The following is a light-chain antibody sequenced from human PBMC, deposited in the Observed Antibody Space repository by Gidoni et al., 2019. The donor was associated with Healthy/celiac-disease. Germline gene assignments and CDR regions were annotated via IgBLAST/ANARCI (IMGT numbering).Light chain of an antibody. CDR3: QQYASTPRT. Sequence: VLTQSQGTLSLSPGERATLSCRASESIRSTFLAWYQQKPGQAPRLLIYGVSTRATGIPDRFSGSGSGTDFTLTISRLEPEDFAIYYCQQYASTPRTFXQXTKVEFK. CDR2: GVS. V-gene: IGKV3-20*01. J-gene: IGKJ1*01. CDR1: ESIRSTF.